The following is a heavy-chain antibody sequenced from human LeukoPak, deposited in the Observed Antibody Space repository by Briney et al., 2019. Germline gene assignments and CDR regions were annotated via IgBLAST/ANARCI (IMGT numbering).Heavy chain of an antibody. V-gene: IGHV1-69*01. Sequence: GGSLRLSCAASGFTFSSYAISWVRQAPGQGLEWMGGIIPIFGTANYAQKFQGRVTITADESTSTAYMELSSLRSEDTAVYYCARVAAAKGVNYYYYMDVWGKGTTVTVSS. CDR2: IIPIFGTA. CDR1: GFTFSSYA. CDR3: ARVAAAKGVNYYYYMDV. J-gene: IGHJ6*03. D-gene: IGHD2-15*01.